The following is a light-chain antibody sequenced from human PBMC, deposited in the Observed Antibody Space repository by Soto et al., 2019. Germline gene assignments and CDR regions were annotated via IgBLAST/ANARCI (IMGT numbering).Light chain of an antibody. J-gene: IGLJ1*01. CDR3: QSYDNSLTYV. V-gene: IGLV1-40*01. CDR1: SSNIGANYD. Sequence: QSVLTQPPSVSGAPGQSITISCTGSSSNIGANYDVHWYQQVPGTAPKLLIYGNNNRASGVPDRFSVSKSGTSASLAISGVQAEDEADYSCQSYDNSLTYVFGSGTKLTVL. CDR2: GNN.